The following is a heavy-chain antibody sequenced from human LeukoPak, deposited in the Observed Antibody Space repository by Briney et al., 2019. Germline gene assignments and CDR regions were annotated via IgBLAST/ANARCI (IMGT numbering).Heavy chain of an antibody. V-gene: IGHV1-18*01. D-gene: IGHD6-19*01. CDR3: ARVARSSGWYEGPGY. CDR1: GYTFTSYG. CDR2: ISAYNGNT. Sequence: AASVKVSCKASGYTFTSYGISWVRQAPGQGLEWMGWISAYNGNTNYAQKLQGRVTMTTDTSTSTAYMELRSLRSDDTAVYYCARVARSSGWYEGPGYWGQGTLVTVSS. J-gene: IGHJ4*02.